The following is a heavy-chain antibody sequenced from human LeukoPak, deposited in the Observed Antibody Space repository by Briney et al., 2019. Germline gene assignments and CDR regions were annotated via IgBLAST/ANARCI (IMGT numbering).Heavy chain of an antibody. J-gene: IGHJ4*02. Sequence: PGGSLRLSCAASGFTVSSNYMSWVRQAPGKGLEWVSVIYGGGSTYYADSVKGRFTISRDNSKNTLYLQMNSLRAEDTAVYYCASSSGYSYGSSSLDYWGQGTLVTVSS. CDR1: GFTVSSNY. D-gene: IGHD5-18*01. CDR3: ASSSGYSYGSSSLDY. V-gene: IGHV3-53*01. CDR2: IYGGGST.